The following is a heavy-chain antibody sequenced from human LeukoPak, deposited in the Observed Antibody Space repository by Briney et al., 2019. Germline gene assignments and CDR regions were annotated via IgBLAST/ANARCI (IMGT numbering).Heavy chain of an antibody. CDR3: ATLPYYYDSSGSYYLDY. Sequence: GGSLRLSCAASGFTFSSYWMSWVRQAPGKGLEWVAFIRYDGSNKYYADSVKGRFTISRDNSKNTLYLQMNSLRVEDTAVYYCATLPYYYDSSGSYYLDYWGQGTLVTVSS. V-gene: IGHV3-30*02. CDR1: GFTFSSYW. J-gene: IGHJ4*02. D-gene: IGHD3-22*01. CDR2: IRYDGSNK.